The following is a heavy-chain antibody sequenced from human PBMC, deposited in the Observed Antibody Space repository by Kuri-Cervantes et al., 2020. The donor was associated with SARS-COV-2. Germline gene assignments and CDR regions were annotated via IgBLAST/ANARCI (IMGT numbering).Heavy chain of an antibody. V-gene: IGHV1-8*03. Sequence: ASVKVSCKASGYTFTSYDINWVRQATGQGLEWMGWMNPNSGNTGYAQKFQGRVTITRNTSISTAYMELSSLRSEDTAVYYCARGELRSLGMSTQSGFDYWGQGTLVTVSS. J-gene: IGHJ4*02. CDR3: ARGELRSLGMSTQSGFDY. CDR1: GYTFTSYD. CDR2: MNPNSGNT. D-gene: IGHD3-3*01.